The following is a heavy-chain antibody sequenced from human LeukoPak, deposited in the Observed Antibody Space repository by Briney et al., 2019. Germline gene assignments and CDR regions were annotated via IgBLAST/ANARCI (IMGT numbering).Heavy chain of an antibody. D-gene: IGHD3-3*01. CDR3: ARDWPREETILGAVCDH. CDR2: ISHDGIHK. V-gene: IGHV3-30*15. CDR1: GFTFNYHG. J-gene: IGHJ4*02. Sequence: PGGSLGLSCAASGFTFNYHGLHWVRQAPGKGLEWVAAISHDGIHKYLADSVKGRFTVSRDNSKNTLFLQMSSLRPEDTAVYHCARDWPREETILGAVCDHWGQGTLVTVSS.